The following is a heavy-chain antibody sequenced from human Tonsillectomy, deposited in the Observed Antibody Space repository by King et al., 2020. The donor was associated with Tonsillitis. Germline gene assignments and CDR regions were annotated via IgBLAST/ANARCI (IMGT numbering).Heavy chain of an antibody. Sequence: VQLVESGGGLVQPGGSLRLSCVASGFTFSRYAMSWVRQAPGKGPEWVSGISNNGDSTYYADSVKGRFTVSRDTSKNTLYLQMNSLRVEDSAVYYCAKDRECEFFLFRLTFDNWGQGTLVAVSS. CDR3: AKDRECEFFLFRLTFDN. V-gene: IGHV3-23*04. CDR2: ISNNGDST. J-gene: IGHJ4*02. D-gene: IGHD2-21*01. CDR1: GFTFSRYA.